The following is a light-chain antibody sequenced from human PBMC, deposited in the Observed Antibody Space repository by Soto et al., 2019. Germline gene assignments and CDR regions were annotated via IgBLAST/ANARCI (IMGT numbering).Light chain of an antibody. CDR1: QSISSY. J-gene: IGKJ5*01. CDR3: QQSYSTRIT. V-gene: IGKV1-39*01. CDR2: AAS. Sequence: DIQMTQSPSSLSASVGDRVTITCRASQSISSYLNWYQQKPGKAPKLLIYAASSLQSGVPSRFSGSGSGTDFTLTISRLQHEDFATYYCQQSYSTRITFGQGTQLEIK.